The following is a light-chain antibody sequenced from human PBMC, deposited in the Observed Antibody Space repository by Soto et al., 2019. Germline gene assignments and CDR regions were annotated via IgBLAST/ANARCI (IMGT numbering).Light chain of an antibody. V-gene: IGKV1-5*03. Sequence: DIPMTQSPSTLSASVGDRVTITCRASQSISSWLAWYQQKPGKAPKVLIYKASSLESGVPSRFSGSGSGTEFTLTISSLQPDDFATYYCQQYNSDSTFGQGTKLEIK. CDR2: KAS. CDR3: QQYNSDST. J-gene: IGKJ2*01. CDR1: QSISSW.